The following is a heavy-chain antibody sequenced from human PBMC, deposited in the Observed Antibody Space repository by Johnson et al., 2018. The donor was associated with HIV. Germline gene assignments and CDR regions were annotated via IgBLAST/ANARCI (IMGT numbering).Heavy chain of an antibody. CDR2: ISWNSDTL. D-gene: IGHD2-8*01. Sequence: VQLVESGGTLVQPGRSLRLSCASSGFTFEDYAMHWVRQGPGKGLEWVSGISWNSDTLVYSDSVKGRLTISRDNAYNSLHLQMHSLRPADTALYYCARDLSRRAMYSGAFDIWGQGTMVTVSS. CDR3: ARDLSRRAMYSGAFDI. J-gene: IGHJ3*02. V-gene: IGHV3-9*01. CDR1: GFTFEDYA.